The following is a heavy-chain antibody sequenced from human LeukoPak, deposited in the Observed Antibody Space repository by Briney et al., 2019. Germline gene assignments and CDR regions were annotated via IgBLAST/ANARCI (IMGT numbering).Heavy chain of an antibody. J-gene: IGHJ6*03. CDR3: ARRKGAYSYYYYYMDV. CDR1: GGSIGSSSYY. Sequence: SETLSLTCTVSGGSIGSSSYYWGWIRQPPGKGLEWIGSIYYSGSTYYNPSLKSRVTISVDTSKNQFSLKLSSVTAADTAVYYCARRKGAYSYYYYYMDVWGKGTPVTVSS. D-gene: IGHD4/OR15-4a*01. V-gene: IGHV4-39*01. CDR2: IYYSGST.